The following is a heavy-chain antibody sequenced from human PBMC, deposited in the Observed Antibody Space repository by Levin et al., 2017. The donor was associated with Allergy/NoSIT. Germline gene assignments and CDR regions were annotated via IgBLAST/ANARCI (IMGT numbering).Heavy chain of an antibody. Sequence: ASVKVSCKASGYTFASYDFNWVRQATGQGLEWMGWMNPNSGNTGYAQKFQGRVTMTRNTSISTVYMELSSLRSDDTAVYYCARGTRLPNWYMDVWGKGTMVTVSS. CDR2: MNPNSGNT. J-gene: IGHJ6*03. V-gene: IGHV1-8*01. CDR3: ARGTRLPNWYMDV. D-gene: IGHD1-1*01. CDR1: GYTFASYD.